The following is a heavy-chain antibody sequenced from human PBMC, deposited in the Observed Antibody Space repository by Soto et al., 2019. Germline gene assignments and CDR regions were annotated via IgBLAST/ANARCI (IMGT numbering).Heavy chain of an antibody. V-gene: IGHV1-18*01. CDR1: GYTFTSYG. J-gene: IGHJ5*02. D-gene: IGHD2-2*03. CDR3: ARDGYCSSTSCYWDWFDP. Sequence: VASVKVSCKASGYTFTSYGISWVRQAPGQGLEWMGWISAYNGNTNYAQKLQGRVTMTTDTSTSTAYMELRSLRSDDTAVYYCARDGYCSSTSCYWDWFDPWGQGTLVTVSS. CDR2: ISAYNGNT.